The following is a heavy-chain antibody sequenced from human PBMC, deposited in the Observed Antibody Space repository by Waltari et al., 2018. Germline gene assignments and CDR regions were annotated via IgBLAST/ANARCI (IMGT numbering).Heavy chain of an antibody. Sequence: QVHLQESGPGLVKPSETLSLTCAVPGSFISSGYYWGRIRQSPEKGLEWIGSTYHSGSTYYNPSLKSRVTISVDTSKNEFSLNLSSVTAADTAVYYCARRGIRGTGYFDYWGQGTLVTVSS. CDR2: TYHSGST. V-gene: IGHV4-38-2*01. CDR3: ARRGIRGTGYFDY. D-gene: IGHD3-9*01. J-gene: IGHJ4*02. CDR1: GSFISSGYY.